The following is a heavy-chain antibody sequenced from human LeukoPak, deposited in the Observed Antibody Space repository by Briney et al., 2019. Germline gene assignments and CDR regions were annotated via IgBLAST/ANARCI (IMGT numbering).Heavy chain of an antibody. D-gene: IGHD1-26*01. J-gene: IGHJ3*02. CDR1: GYTFTSSD. CDR2: MNPNSGNT. CDR3: ARGKWELPVPRAFDI. Sequence: ASVKVSCKASGYTFTSSDINWVRQATGQGLEWMGWMNPNSGNTGYAQKFQGRVTMTRNTSISTVYMELSSLRSEDTAMYYCARGKWELPVPRAFDIWGQGTMVTVSS. V-gene: IGHV1-8*01.